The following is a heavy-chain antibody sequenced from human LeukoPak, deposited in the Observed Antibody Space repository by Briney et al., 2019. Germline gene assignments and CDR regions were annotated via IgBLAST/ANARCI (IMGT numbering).Heavy chain of an antibody. CDR3: ARDPAAYDSSGYQTFDP. V-gene: IGHV3-21*01. CDR2: ISSSSSYI. Sequence: PRGSLRLSCAASGFTFSSYSMNWVRQAPGKGLEWVSSISSSSSYIDYADSVKSRFTISRDNAKNSLYLQMNSLRAEDTAVYYCARDPAAYDSSGYQTFDPWGQGTLVTVSS. J-gene: IGHJ5*02. D-gene: IGHD3-22*01. CDR1: GFTFSSYS.